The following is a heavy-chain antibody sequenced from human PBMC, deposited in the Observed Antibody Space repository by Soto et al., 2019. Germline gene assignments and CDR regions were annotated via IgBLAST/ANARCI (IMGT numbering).Heavy chain of an antibody. Sequence: GASVKVSCKASGGTFSSYAISWVRQAPGQGLEWVGGIIPIFGTANYAQKFQGRVTITADESTSTAYMELSSLRSEDTAVYYCARDQYSSSWLNYYYYGMDVWGQGTTVTVSS. J-gene: IGHJ6*02. CDR3: ARDQYSSSWLNYYYYGMDV. V-gene: IGHV1-69*13. D-gene: IGHD6-13*01. CDR1: GGTFSSYA. CDR2: IIPIFGTA.